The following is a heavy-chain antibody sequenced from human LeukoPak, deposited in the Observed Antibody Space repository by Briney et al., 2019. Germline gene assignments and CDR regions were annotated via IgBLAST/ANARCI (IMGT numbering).Heavy chain of an antibody. Sequence: PSETLSLTCTVSGGSINSYYWNWIRQPPGKGLEWIGYIYYSGSTKYNPSLKGRVTISVDTSKNQFSLKLTSVTAADTAVYYCARDQRFTYWGQGTQVTVSS. CDR2: IYYSGST. J-gene: IGHJ4*02. D-gene: IGHD5-24*01. CDR3: ARDQRFTY. V-gene: IGHV4-59*01. CDR1: GGSINSYY.